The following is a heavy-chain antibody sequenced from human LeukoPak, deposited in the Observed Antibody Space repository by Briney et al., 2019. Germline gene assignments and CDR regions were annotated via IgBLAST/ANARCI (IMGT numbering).Heavy chain of an antibody. V-gene: IGHV3-48*02. CDR3: ASAPEATWQLVTDAFDI. J-gene: IGHJ3*02. CDR1: GFTFSSYS. CDR2: ISSSSSTI. Sequence: PGGSLRLSCAASGFTFSSYSMNWVRQAPGKGLEWVSYISSSSSTIYYADSVKGRFTISRDNAKNSLYLQMNSLRDEDTAVCYCASAPEATWQLVTDAFDIWGQGTMVTVSS. D-gene: IGHD6-6*01.